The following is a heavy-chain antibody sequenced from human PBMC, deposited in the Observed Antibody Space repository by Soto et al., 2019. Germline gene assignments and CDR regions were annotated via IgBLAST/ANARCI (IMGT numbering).Heavy chain of an antibody. J-gene: IGHJ4*02. V-gene: IGHV4-39*07. CDR1: GGFISSTDYY. CDR2: IYYSGST. CDR3: ARRYSSSFDY. Sequence: PSETLSLTCSVSGGFISSTDYYWGWIRQPPGKGLEWIGNIYYSGSTNYNPSLKSRVTISVDTSKNQFSLKLSSVTAADTAVYYCARRYSSSFDYWGQGTLVTVSS. D-gene: IGHD6-13*01.